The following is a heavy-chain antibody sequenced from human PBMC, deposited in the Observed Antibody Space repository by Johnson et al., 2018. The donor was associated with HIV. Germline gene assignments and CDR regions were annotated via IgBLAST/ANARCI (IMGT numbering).Heavy chain of an antibody. D-gene: IGHD3-9*01. Sequence: VQLVESGGGLVQPGGSLRLSCAASGFTFDEHGLSWVRQAPGRGLEWVSGINWNGGNTGYVDSVKGRFTISRDNAKNSLFLQMNSLRAEDTAVYYCAKDRPPGLTGYYDAFDIWGQGTMVTVSS. CDR2: INWNGGNT. CDR3: AKDRPPGLTGYYDAFDI. V-gene: IGHV3-20*04. J-gene: IGHJ3*02. CDR1: GFTFDEHG.